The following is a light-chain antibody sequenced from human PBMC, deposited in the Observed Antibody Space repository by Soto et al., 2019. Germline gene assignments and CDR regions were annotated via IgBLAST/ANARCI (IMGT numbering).Light chain of an antibody. J-gene: IGKJ1*01. CDR1: QSVRSN. CDR2: GAS. Sequence: EVVMTQSPATLSVSPGERVTLSCRASQSVRSNLAWYQQKPGQSPRLLLYGASTRATGVPARFSGSGSGTDFTLTVSSLQSEDFAVYYCQQYYNWPPWTFGLGTKVEIK. V-gene: IGKV3-15*01. CDR3: QQYYNWPPWT.